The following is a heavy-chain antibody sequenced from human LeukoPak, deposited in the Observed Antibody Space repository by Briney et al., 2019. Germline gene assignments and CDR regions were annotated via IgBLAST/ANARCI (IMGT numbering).Heavy chain of an antibody. Sequence: ASVKVSCKASGYTFTSYYMHWVRQAPGQGLEWMGIINPSGGSTSYAQKFQGRVTMTRDTSTSTVYMELSSLRSEDTAVYYCARYTRVVDTASEGMDVWGQGTTVTVSS. J-gene: IGHJ6*02. D-gene: IGHD5-18*01. CDR2: INPSGGST. CDR1: GYTFTSYY. V-gene: IGHV1-46*01. CDR3: ARYTRVVDTASEGMDV.